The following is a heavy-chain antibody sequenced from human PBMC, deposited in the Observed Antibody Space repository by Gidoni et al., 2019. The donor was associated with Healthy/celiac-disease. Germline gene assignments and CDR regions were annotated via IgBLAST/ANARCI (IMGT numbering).Heavy chain of an antibody. CDR3: ARVPLSSTTGGGWFDP. J-gene: IGHJ5*02. D-gene: IGHD2-2*01. CDR2: IIPIFGIA. CDR1: GGTFSTYA. V-gene: IGHV1-69*04. Sequence: HVQLVQSGAEVKKPGSSVKVSCKASGGTFSTYAISWVRQAPGQGLEWMGRIIPIFGIANYAQKFQGRVTITADKSTSTAYMELSSLRSEDTAVYYCARVPLSSTTGGGWFDPWGQGTLVTVSS.